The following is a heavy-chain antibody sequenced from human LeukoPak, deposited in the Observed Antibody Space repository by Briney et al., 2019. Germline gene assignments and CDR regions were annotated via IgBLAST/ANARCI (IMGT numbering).Heavy chain of an antibody. CDR1: GFTFSSYS. D-gene: IGHD5-18*01. V-gene: IGHV3-48*04. CDR2: ISSSGSTI. J-gene: IGHJ4*02. CDR3: ASRGYNYGPDY. Sequence: QPGGSLRLSCAASGFTFSSYSMNWVRQAPGKGLEWVSYISSSGSTIYYADSVKGRFTISRDNTKNSLYLQMNSLRAEDTAVYYCASRGYNYGPDYWGQGTLVTVSS.